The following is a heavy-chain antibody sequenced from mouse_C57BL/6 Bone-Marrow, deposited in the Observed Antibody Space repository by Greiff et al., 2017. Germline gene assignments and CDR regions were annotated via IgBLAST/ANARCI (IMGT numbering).Heavy chain of an antibody. CDR3: TTTTQGFAY. CDR1: GFNIKDDY. J-gene: IGHJ3*01. CDR2: IDPENGDT. V-gene: IGHV14-4*01. Sequence: EVQLQQSGAELVRPGASVKLSCTASGFNIKDDYMHWVKQRPEQGLEWIGWIDPENGDTEYASKFQGKATITADTSSNTAYLQLSSLTSEDTAVYYCTTTTQGFAYWGQGTLVTVSA.